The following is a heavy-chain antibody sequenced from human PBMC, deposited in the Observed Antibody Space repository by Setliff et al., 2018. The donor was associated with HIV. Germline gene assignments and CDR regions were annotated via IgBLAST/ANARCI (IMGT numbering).Heavy chain of an antibody. D-gene: IGHD3-10*01. V-gene: IGHV1-46*01. CDR1: GYNFITYY. CDR2: INPRSGST. Sequence: GASVKVSCKASGYNFITYYIHWVRQAPGQGLEWMGLINPRSGSTNYAQKFQDRVTMTSDTSTRTVYMELSSLRSDVTAVYYCAKVMSITMVRGALGNWGQGTLVTVSS. J-gene: IGHJ4*02. CDR3: AKVMSITMVRGALGN.